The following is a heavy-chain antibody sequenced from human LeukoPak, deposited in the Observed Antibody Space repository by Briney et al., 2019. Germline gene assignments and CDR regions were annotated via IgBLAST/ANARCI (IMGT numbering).Heavy chain of an antibody. Sequence: PGGSLRLSCAASGFTFSGYAMSWVRQAPGKGLEWVSAISGSGGSTYYADSVKGRFTISRDNSKNTLYLQMNSLRAEDTAVYYCAKDGLYSSSAGWFDPWAREPWSPSPQ. CDR3: AKDGLYSSSAGWFDP. J-gene: IGHJ5*02. V-gene: IGHV3-23*01. CDR2: ISGSGGST. CDR1: GFTFSGYA. D-gene: IGHD6-13*01.